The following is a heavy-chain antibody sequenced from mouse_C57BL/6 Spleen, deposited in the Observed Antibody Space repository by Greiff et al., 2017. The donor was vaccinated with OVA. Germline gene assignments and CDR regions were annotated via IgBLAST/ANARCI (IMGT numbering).Heavy chain of an antibody. J-gene: IGHJ2*01. CDR1: GYSFTSYY. CDR3: ARGGYGSYCDY. V-gene: IGHV1-66*01. Sequence: VQLQESGPELVKPGASVKISCKASGYSFTSYYIHWVKQRPGQGLEWIGWIYPGSGNTKYNEKFKGKATLTADTSSSTAYMQRSSLTSEDSAVYYCARGGYGSYCDYWGQGTTLTVSS. D-gene: IGHD2-10*02. CDR2: IYPGSGNT.